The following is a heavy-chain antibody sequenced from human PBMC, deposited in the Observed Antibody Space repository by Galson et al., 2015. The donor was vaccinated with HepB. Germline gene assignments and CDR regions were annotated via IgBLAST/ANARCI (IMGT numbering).Heavy chain of an antibody. CDR2: INNNGGST. V-gene: IGHV3-64*02. Sequence: SLRLSCAASGFTFSDYALHWVRQAPGKGLQFVSGINNNGGSTSYADLVKGRFTISRDNSKNTLYLQMGSPKAEDMAVYYCARRTGRWQHPHFDYWGQGTLVTVSS. CDR1: GFTFSDYA. J-gene: IGHJ4*02. D-gene: IGHD5-24*01. CDR3: ARRTGRWQHPHFDY.